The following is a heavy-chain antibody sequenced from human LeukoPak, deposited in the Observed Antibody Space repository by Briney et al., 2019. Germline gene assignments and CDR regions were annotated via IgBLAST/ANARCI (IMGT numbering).Heavy chain of an antibody. Sequence: ASVKVSCKASGYTFTSYDINWVRQATGQGLEWMGWMNPNSGNTGYAQKFQGRVTITRNTSISTAYMDLSSLRSEDTAVYYCARGQGCSSTSCYFFSLGFNYYYYYMDVWGKGTTVTVSS. V-gene: IGHV1-8*01. CDR3: ARGQGCSSTSCYFFSLGFNYYYYYMDV. D-gene: IGHD2-2*01. CDR1: GYTFTSYD. CDR2: MNPNSGNT. J-gene: IGHJ6*03.